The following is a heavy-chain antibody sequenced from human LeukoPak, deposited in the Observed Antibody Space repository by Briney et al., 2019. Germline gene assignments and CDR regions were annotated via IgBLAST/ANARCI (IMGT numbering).Heavy chain of an antibody. CDR1: GVSISSGGFY. D-gene: IGHD6-6*01. CDR3: ARVYSYRSSIWFDP. Sequence: PSETLSLTCTVSGVSISSGGFYWTWLRQNSGKGLEWIVYIYYGGSTYYYPSLKSRLTISVDTSKSQFSLKLSSVTAADTAVYYCARVYSYRSSIWFDPWGQGTLVTVSS. CDR2: IYYGGST. J-gene: IGHJ5*02. V-gene: IGHV4-31*03.